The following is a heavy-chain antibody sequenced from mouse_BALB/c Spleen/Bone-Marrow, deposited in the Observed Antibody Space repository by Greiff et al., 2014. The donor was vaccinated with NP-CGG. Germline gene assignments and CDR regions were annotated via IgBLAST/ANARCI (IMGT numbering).Heavy chain of an antibody. J-gene: IGHJ2*01. CDR3: ARDYSGYFDF. D-gene: IGHD5-1*01. CDR2: IRNKPNGYTT. CDR1: GFTFTDYF. V-gene: IGHV7-3*02. Sequence: EVHLVESGGGLVQPGGSLRLSCTTSGFTFTDYFMTWVRQPPGRALEWLGFIRNKPNGYTTEYNPSVKGRFTISRDNSQGILYLQMNTLRAEDSVIYYCARDYSGYFDFWGQGTTLTVSS.